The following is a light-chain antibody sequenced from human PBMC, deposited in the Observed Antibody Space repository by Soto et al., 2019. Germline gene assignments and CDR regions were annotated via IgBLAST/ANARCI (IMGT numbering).Light chain of an antibody. V-gene: IGKV1-39*01. Sequence: DIQMTQSPSSLSASVGDRVTITCRASQSISSYLTWYQQKPGKAPNLLIYAASILQSGVPSRFSGSGSGTDFTLTISSLQPEDFATYYCQQSYNTPWTFGQGTKVEIK. J-gene: IGKJ1*01. CDR3: QQSYNTPWT. CDR1: QSISSY. CDR2: AAS.